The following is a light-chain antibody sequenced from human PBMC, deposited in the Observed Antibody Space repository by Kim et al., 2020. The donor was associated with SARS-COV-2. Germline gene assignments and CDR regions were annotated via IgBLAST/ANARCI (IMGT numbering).Light chain of an antibody. CDR2: GKN. V-gene: IGLV3-19*01. J-gene: IGLJ3*02. CDR3: NSRDSSGNHWV. CDR1: SLRSYY. Sequence: SSELTQDPAVSVALGQTVRITCQGDSLRSYYASWYQQKPGQAPVLVIYGKNNRPSGIPDRFSGSSSGNTASLTITGAQAEDEADYYCNSRDSSGNHWVFGGDIQLTVL.